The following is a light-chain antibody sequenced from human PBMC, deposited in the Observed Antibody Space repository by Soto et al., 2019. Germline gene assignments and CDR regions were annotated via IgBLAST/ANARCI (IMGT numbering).Light chain of an antibody. CDR3: SSRTSGNTYV. J-gene: IGLJ1*01. V-gene: IGLV2-14*01. CDR1: SSDVGGYNY. Sequence: QSVLTQPRSVSGSPGQSITISCTGTSSDVGGYNYVSWYQHHPGKAPKLMISEVSNRPSGVSNRFSGSKSGNTASLIISGLQPEDEADYYCSSRTSGNTYVFGTGTKLTVL. CDR2: EVS.